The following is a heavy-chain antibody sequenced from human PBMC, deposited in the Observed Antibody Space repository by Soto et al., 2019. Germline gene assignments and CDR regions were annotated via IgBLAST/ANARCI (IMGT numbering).Heavy chain of an antibody. CDR2: IYHSGST. D-gene: IGHD3-9*01. CDR3: ARADILTGYSNYYYYGMDV. CDR1: GGSVSSGRYS. J-gene: IGHJ6*02. V-gene: IGHV4-30-2*01. Sequence: SETLSLTCAVSGGSVSSGRYSWTWIRQPPGKGLEWIGYIYHSGSTYYNPSLKSRVTISIDRSKNHFSLKLSSVTAADTAVYFCARADILTGYSNYYYYGMDVWGQGTTVT.